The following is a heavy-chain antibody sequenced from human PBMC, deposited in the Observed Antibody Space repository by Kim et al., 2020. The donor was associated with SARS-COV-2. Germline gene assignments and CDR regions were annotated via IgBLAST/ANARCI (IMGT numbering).Heavy chain of an antibody. CDR3: ARHRCTDYYPFRY. CDR2: IYYSGST. D-gene: IGHD1-26*01. J-gene: IGHJ4*02. V-gene: IGHV4-59*12. Sequence: SETLSLTCTVSGGSISSYYWSWIRQPPGKGLEWIGYIYYSGSTNYNPSLKSRVTISVDTSKNQFSLKLSSVTAADTAVYYCARHRCTDYYPFRYWGQGTLVTLSS. CDR1: GGSISSYY.